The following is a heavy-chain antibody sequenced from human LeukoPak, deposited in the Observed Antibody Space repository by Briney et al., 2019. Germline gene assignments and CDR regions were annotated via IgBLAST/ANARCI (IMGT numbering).Heavy chain of an antibody. D-gene: IGHD3-10*01. J-gene: IGHJ4*02. CDR3: AKDRVDGSGSQFDS. CDR1: GFTXXNYA. Sequence: ASGFTXXNYAMTWVRQAPGKGLEWVSSITGSGALTYYADSVKGRFTISKDNAMDTLFLQMNSLRADDTAVYYCAKDRVDGSGSQFDSWGQGSLVTVSS. V-gene: IGHV3-23*01. CDR2: ITGSGALT.